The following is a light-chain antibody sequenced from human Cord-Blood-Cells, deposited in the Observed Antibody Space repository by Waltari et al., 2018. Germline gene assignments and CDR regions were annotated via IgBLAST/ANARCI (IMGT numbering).Light chain of an antibody. CDR2: KVS. CDR3: MQGTHWPYT. V-gene: IGKV2-30*01. J-gene: IGKJ2*01. CDR1: QSLVYSDGNTY. Sequence: EVVVRGFPLPSPDTTGGQAPICCRSSQSLVYSDGNTYLNWFQQSPGQSPRRLIYKVSNRDSGVPDRFSGSGSGTDFTLKISRVEAEDVGVYYCMQGTHWPYTFGQGTKLEIK.